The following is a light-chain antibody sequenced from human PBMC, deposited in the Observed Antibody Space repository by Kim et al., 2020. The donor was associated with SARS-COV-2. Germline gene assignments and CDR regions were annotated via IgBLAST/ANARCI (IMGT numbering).Light chain of an antibody. J-gene: IGLJ3*02. V-gene: IGLV1-44*01. CDR3: AAWDDNLTGWV. Sequence: QTVTIFCSGSSSNLGTNTVNWYQQLPGTAPKLLIYTNNQRPSGVPDRFSGSKSGTSASLAVSGLQPEDEADYYCAAWDDNLTGWVFGGGTQLTVL. CDR2: TNN. CDR1: SSNLGTNT.